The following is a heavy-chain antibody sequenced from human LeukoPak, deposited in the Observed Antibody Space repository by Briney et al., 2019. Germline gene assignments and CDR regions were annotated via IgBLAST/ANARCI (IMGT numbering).Heavy chain of an antibody. CDR2: INAGNGNT. D-gene: IGHD1-26*01. Sequence: ASVKVSCKASGYTFTSYTMHWVRQAPGQRLEWMGWINAGNGNTKYSQKFQGRVTITRDTSASTAHMELSSLGSEDTAVYYCARYSGSYRDAFDIWGQGTMVTVSS. CDR3: ARYSGSYRDAFDI. CDR1: GYTFTSYT. J-gene: IGHJ3*02. V-gene: IGHV1-3*01.